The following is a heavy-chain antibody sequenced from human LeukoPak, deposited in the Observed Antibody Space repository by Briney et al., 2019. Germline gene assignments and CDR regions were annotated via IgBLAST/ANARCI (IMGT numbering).Heavy chain of an antibody. CDR3: AKASLRYFDWFSDY. CDR1: GFTFSSYA. CDR2: ISYDGSNK. D-gene: IGHD3-9*01. Sequence: GRSLRLSCAASGFTFSSYAMHWVRQAPGKGLEWVAVISYDGSNKYYADSVKGRFTISRDNSRNTLHLQMNSLRAEDTAVYSCAKASLRYFDWFSDYWGQGTLVTVSS. J-gene: IGHJ4*02. V-gene: IGHV3-30*18.